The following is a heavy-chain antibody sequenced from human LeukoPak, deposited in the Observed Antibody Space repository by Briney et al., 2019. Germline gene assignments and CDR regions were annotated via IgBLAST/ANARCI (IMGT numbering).Heavy chain of an antibody. J-gene: IGHJ1*01. D-gene: IGHD2-2*02. Sequence: SETLSLTCTVSGGSISSYYWSWIRQPPGKGLEWIGYIYYSGSTNYNPSLKSRVTISVDTSKNQFSLKLSSVTAADTAVYYCARVGEVPAAIRNAEYFQHWGQGTLVTVSS. V-gene: IGHV4-59*01. CDR3: ARVGEVPAAIRNAEYFQH. CDR1: GGSISSYY. CDR2: IYYSGST.